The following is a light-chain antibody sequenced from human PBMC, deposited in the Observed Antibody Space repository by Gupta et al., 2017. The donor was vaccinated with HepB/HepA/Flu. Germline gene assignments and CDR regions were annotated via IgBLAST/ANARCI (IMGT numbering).Light chain of an antibody. Sequence: SCVLTQPLSVSVPTGKTARIPCGGNNIGTYSVHWYQQKAGQAPLLVIYNDGARPSGTPERFSGSNSGNTATLTISRVEAGDEAGYYCQVWDNIGNLVPFGGGTKLTVL. CDR1: NIGTYS. J-gene: IGLJ2*01. CDR3: QVWDNIGNLVP. CDR2: NDG. V-gene: IGLV3-21*04.